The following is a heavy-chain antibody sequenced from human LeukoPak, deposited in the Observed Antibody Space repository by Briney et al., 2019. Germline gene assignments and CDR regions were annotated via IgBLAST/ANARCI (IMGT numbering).Heavy chain of an antibody. J-gene: IGHJ3*02. D-gene: IGHD5-12*01. Sequence: PGGSLRLSCAASGFTFTRYWMSWVRQAPGKGLEWVANIDQDGSGKYYVDSVRGRFTVSRDNAKNSIYLHMNNLRAEDTGVYYCARVDGRGATDDAFDIWGQGTMATVSS. V-gene: IGHV3-7*03. CDR2: IDQDGSGK. CDR1: GFTFTRYW. CDR3: ARVDGRGATDDAFDI.